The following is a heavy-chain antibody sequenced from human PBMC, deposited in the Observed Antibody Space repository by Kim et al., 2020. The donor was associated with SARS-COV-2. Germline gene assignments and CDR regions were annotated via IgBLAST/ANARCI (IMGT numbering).Heavy chain of an antibody. CDR3: ARRTVAAAAVDS. CDR1: GDSISSSSDY. V-gene: IGHV4-39*01. Sequence: SETLSLTCTVSGDSISSSSDYWGWVRQPPGKGLEWIGSIFYNGNTYYNPSLKSRVTISVDMSKNQFFLKLTSVTAADTAIYYCARRTVAAAAVDSWGQGTLVTVSS. D-gene: IGHD6-13*01. CDR2: IFYNGNT. J-gene: IGHJ4*02.